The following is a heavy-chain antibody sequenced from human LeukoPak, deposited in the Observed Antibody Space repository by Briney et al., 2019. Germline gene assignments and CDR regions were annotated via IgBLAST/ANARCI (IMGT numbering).Heavy chain of an antibody. CDR2: IYHSGST. CDR1: GGSISSSNW. V-gene: IGHV4-4*02. J-gene: IGHJ4*02. Sequence: PSETLSLTCAVSGGSISSSNWWSWVRQPPGKGLEWIGEIYHSGSTNYDPSLKSRVTISVDKSKNQFSLKLSSVTAADTAVYYCARRAVGVSGGWYPEFFDYWGQGTLVTVSS. CDR3: ARRAVGVSGGWYPEFFDY. D-gene: IGHD6-19*01.